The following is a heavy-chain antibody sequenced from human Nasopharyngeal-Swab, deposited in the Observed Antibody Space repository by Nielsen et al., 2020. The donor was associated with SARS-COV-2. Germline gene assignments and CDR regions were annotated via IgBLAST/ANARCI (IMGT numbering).Heavy chain of an antibody. CDR1: GFTFSSYS. J-gene: IGHJ4*02. Sequence: GESLKISCAASGFTFSSYSMNWVRQAPGKGLEWVANIKQDGSEKYYVDSVKGRFTISRDNAKNSLYLQMNSLRAEDTAVYYCARDSGSWYDFDYWGQGTLVTVSS. V-gene: IGHV3-7*03. CDR2: IKQDGSEK. D-gene: IGHD6-13*01. CDR3: ARDSGSWYDFDY.